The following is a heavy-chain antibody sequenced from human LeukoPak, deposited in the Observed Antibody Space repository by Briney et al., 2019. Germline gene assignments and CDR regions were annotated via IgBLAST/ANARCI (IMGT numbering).Heavy chain of an antibody. CDR2: IYHSGST. J-gene: IGHJ4*02. D-gene: IGHD1-26*01. CDR1: GYSISSGYY. Sequence: SETLSLTCTVSGYSISSGYYWGWIRQPPGKGLEWIGSIYHSGSTYYNPSLKSRVTISVDTSKNQFSLKLSSVTAADTAVYYCATSNSGSSYFDYWGQGTLVTVSS. V-gene: IGHV4-38-2*02. CDR3: ATSNSGSSYFDY.